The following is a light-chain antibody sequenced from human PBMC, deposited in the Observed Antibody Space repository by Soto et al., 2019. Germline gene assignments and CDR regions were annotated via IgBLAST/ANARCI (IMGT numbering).Light chain of an antibody. V-gene: IGLV1-40*01. CDR2: GIT. Sequence: QSVLSQPPSVSGAPGQRVTISCTGSRSNIGAGYDVHWYQQLPGTAPKLLIYGITTRPSGVPDRFSGSKSGTSASLAITGLQAEDEADYYCQSYDISLSGVIFGGGTKLTVL. CDR3: QSYDISLSGVI. CDR1: RSNIGAGYD. J-gene: IGLJ2*01.